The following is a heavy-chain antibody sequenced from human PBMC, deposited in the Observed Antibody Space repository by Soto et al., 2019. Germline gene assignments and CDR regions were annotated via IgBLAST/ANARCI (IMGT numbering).Heavy chain of an antibody. CDR3: VGGQYYFDY. CDR2: ISFDGSNT. D-gene: IGHD3-10*01. Sequence: VQLVESGGGVVQPGTSLRLSCVASGFPFTTYGMHWVREGPGKGLEWVAVISFDGSNTYYADSVKGRFTISRDNSKNALFLQMNSLRPEDTALYYCVGGQYYFDYRGQGTLVTVSS. V-gene: IGHV3-30*03. J-gene: IGHJ4*02. CDR1: GFPFTTYG.